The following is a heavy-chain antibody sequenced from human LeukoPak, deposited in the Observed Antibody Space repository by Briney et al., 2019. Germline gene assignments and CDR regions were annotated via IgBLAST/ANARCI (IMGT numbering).Heavy chain of an antibody. CDR1: GYTFTGYH. V-gene: IGHV1-2*06. CDR2: INPNSGDT. CDR3: ARDYCSSTSCPFDY. Sequence: WASVKVSCKASGYTFTGYHMHWVRRAPGQGLEWMGRINPNSGDTNYAQKFQGRVTMTRDTSISTAYMELSRLRSDDTAVYYCARDYCSSTSCPFDYWGQGALVTVSS. D-gene: IGHD2-2*01. J-gene: IGHJ4*02.